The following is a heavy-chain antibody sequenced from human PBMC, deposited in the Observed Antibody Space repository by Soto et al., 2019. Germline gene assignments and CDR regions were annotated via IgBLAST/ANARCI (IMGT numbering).Heavy chain of an antibody. D-gene: IGHD6-13*01. J-gene: IGHJ5*02. V-gene: IGHV3-30*18. CDR2: ISYDENMK. CDR3: AKVAARSWRANWFAT. CDR1: GFDFRGTG. Sequence: PWGSLRLSCKASGFDFRGTGMHWVRQAPGKGLEWEAVISYDENMKDYGDSVKGRFTVSRDNSNNTLYLQMHTLTSDDTAVYYCAKVAARSWRANWFATWGQGTLVTVSS.